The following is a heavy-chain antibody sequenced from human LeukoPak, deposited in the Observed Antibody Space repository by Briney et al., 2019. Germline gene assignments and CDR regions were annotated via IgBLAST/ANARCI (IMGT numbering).Heavy chain of an antibody. J-gene: IGHJ4*02. CDR3: ARENTLVRGTRNPFDY. Sequence: QTLSLTCAISGDSVSSNDAVWNWIRQSPSRGLEWLGRTYYRSKWYYDYAVSVTSRITINPDTSKNQFSLQLNSVTPEDTAVYYCARENTLVRGTRNPFDYWGQGTLVTVSS. V-gene: IGHV6-1*01. D-gene: IGHD3-10*01. CDR2: TYYRSKWYY. CDR1: GDSVSSNDAV.